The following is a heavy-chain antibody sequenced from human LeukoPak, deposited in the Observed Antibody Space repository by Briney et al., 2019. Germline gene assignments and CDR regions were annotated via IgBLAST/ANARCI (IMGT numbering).Heavy chain of an antibody. D-gene: IGHD2-2*01. V-gene: IGHV3-23*01. CDR3: ARDCYQLLRPYNWFDP. CDR2: ISGSGGST. CDR1: GFTFSSYA. J-gene: IGHJ5*02. Sequence: GGSLRLSCAASGFTFSSYAMSWVRQAPGKGLEWVSAISGSGGSTYYADSVKGRFTISRDNSKNTLYLQMNSLRAEDTAVYYCARDCYQLLRPYNWFDPWGQGTLVTVSS.